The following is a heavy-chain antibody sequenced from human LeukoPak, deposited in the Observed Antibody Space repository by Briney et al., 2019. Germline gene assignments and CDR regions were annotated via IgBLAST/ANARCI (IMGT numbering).Heavy chain of an antibody. V-gene: IGHV3-23*01. CDR1: GFTFSSYA. J-gene: IGHJ4*02. Sequence: GGSLRLSCAASGFTFSSYAMSWVRQAPGKGLEWVSAISGSGGSTYYADSVKGRFTISRDNSKNTLYLQMNSLRAEDTAVYYCAKVSGGSHLQPFEYFDYWGQGTLVTVSS. CDR3: AKVSGGSHLQPFEYFDY. D-gene: IGHD1-26*01. CDR2: ISGSGGST.